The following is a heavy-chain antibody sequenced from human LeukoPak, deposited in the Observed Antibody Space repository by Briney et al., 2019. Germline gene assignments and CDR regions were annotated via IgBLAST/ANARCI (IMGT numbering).Heavy chain of an antibody. V-gene: IGHV3-7*03. CDR2: IKTDGSEK. D-gene: IGHD4-17*01. Sequence: GGSLRLSCEASGFTFSDSWMTWVRQTPGKGLEWVANIKTDGSEKYYADSVKGRFTISRDNAKNSLYLQMNSLRAEDTAVYYCARGGPTGDLLDYWGQGTLVTVSS. J-gene: IGHJ4*02. CDR1: GFTFSDSW. CDR3: ARGGPTGDLLDY.